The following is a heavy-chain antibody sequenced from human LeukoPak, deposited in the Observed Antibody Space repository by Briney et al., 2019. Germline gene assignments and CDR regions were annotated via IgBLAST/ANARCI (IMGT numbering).Heavy chain of an antibody. V-gene: IGHV1-18*01. CDR1: GHTFSNFG. CDR3: ARYYYDSSGYYYNLYYGLDV. J-gene: IGHJ6*02. CDR2: INAYNGNT. D-gene: IGHD3-22*01. Sequence: ASVKVSCKASGHTFSNFGISWVRQAPGQGLDWMGRINAYNGNTDYAQKLQGRVTMTTDTSTSTAYMELRSLRSDDTAVYYCARYYYDSSGYYYNLYYGLDVWGQGTTVTVSS.